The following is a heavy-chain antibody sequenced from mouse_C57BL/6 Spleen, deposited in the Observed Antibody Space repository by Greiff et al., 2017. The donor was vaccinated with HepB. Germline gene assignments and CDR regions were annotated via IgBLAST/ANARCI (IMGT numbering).Heavy chain of an antibody. CDR2: IDPSDSET. D-gene: IGHD2-4*01. J-gene: IGHJ2*01. CDR1: GYTFTSYW. Sequence: QVQLQQPGAELVRPGSSVKLSCKASGYTFTSYWMHWVKQRPIQGLEWIGNIDPSDSETHYNQKFKDKATLTVDKSSSTAYMQLSSLTSEDSAVYYWTSYYDYDGGGYVDYWGQGTTLTVSS. CDR3: TSYYDYDGGGYVDY. V-gene: IGHV1-52*01.